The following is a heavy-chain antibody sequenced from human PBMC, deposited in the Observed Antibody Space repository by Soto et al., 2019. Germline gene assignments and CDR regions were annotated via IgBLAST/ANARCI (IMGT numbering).Heavy chain of an antibody. D-gene: IGHD6-13*01. CDR2: MNPNSGNT. J-gene: IGHJ5*02. V-gene: IGHV1-8*01. Sequence: QVQLVQSGAEVKKPGASVKVSCKASGYTFTSYDINWVRQATGQGLEWMGWMNPNSGNTAYAQKFQGRVTMTRNTSISTAYMELSSLRSEDTAVYYCARERSAAGTGWFDPWGQRTLVTVSS. CDR3: ARERSAAGTGWFDP. CDR1: GYTFTSYD.